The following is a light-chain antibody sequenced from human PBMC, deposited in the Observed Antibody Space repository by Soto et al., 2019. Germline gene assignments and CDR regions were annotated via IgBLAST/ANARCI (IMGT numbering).Light chain of an antibody. CDR3: SSYTSSSTPWV. Sequence: QSALTQPPSASGSPGQSVTISCTGTSSDFGGYNYVSWYQQHPGKAPKLMIYEVSNRPSGVSNRFSGSKSGNTASLTISGLQAEDEADYYCSSYTSSSTPWVFGGGTKVTVL. J-gene: IGLJ3*02. CDR2: EVS. V-gene: IGLV2-14*01. CDR1: SSDFGGYNY.